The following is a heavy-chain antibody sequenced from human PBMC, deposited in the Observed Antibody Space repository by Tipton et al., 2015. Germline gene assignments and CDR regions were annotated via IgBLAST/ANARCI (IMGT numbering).Heavy chain of an antibody. J-gene: IGHJ4*02. D-gene: IGHD6-19*01. V-gene: IGHV3-23*01. CDR2: ISGSGDST. CDR3: AKETGYNSGWEDH. Sequence: GSLRLSCVASGFTFSDFYMTWIRQAPGKGLEWVSAISGSGDSTYYADSVKGRFTISRDNSKNTLNLQMNSLRAGDTAVYYCAKETGYNSGWEDHWGQGTLVTVSS. CDR1: GFTFSDFY.